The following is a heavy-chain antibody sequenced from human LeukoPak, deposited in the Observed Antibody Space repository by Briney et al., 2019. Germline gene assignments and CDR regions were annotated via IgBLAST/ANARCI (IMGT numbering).Heavy chain of an antibody. CDR2: IFYTGST. CDR3: ARWVNYGSGSYYNDAWFDP. Sequence: PSETLSLTCTVSGGSISNYYWSWLRQPPGKGLEWLGHIFYTGSTNYNPSLKSRVTISIDTSKNHFSLKLSSVTAADTAVYYCARWVNYGSGSYYNDAWFDPWGQGTLVIVSS. CDR1: GGSISNYY. V-gene: IGHV4-59*01. J-gene: IGHJ5*02. D-gene: IGHD3-10*01.